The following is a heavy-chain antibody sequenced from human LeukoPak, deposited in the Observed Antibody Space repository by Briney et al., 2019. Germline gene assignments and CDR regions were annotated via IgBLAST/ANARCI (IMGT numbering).Heavy chain of an antibody. Sequence: ASVKVSCKASGYTFSGYGVTWVRQVPGQGLEWMGWISAYNGHTNYAQKLQGRVTMTTDTSTRTAHMELRSLRSDDSAVYYCARAGSSEWPPVSFDYWGQGSLVTVSS. D-gene: IGHD3-10*01. CDR3: ARAGSSEWPPVSFDY. CDR2: ISAYNGHT. V-gene: IGHV1-18*01. CDR1: GYTFSGYG. J-gene: IGHJ4*02.